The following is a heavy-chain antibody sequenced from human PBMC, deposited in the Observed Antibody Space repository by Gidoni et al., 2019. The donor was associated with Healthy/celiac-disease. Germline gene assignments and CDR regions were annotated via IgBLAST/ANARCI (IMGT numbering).Heavy chain of an antibody. J-gene: IGHJ4*02. D-gene: IGHD5-18*01. CDR1: GGSISSSSYY. V-gene: IGHV4-39*01. CDR2: IYYSGST. Sequence: QLQLQESGPGLVKPSETLSLTCPVSGGSISSSSYYWGWIRQPPGKGLEWIGSIYYSGSTYYNPSLKSRVTISVDTSKNQFSLKLSSVTAADTAVYDCARLGYSYGNYWGQGTLVTVSS. CDR3: ARLGYSYGNY.